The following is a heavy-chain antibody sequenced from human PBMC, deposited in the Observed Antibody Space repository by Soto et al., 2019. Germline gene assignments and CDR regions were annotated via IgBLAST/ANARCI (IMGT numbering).Heavy chain of an antibody. D-gene: IGHD5-18*01. Sequence: GASVKVSCKASGYTFTSYGISWVRQAPGQGLEWMGWISAYNGNTNYAQKLQGRVTMTTDTSTSTAYMELRSLRSDDTAVYYCARTWIQLWHNWYFDLWGQGTLVTVSS. J-gene: IGHJ2*01. V-gene: IGHV1-18*01. CDR2: ISAYNGNT. CDR3: ARTWIQLWHNWYFDL. CDR1: GYTFTSYG.